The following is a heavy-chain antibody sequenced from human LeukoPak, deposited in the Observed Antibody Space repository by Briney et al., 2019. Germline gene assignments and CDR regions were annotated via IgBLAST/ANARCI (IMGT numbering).Heavy chain of an antibody. CDR1: GGSISSYY. Sequence: SETLSLTCTVSGGSISSYYWSWIRQPAGKGLEWIGRIYTSGSTNYNPSLKSRVTMSVDTSKNQFSLKLSSVTAADTAVYYCARYYDFWSGYYTLDYWGQGTLVTVSS. J-gene: IGHJ4*02. V-gene: IGHV4-4*07. CDR3: ARYYDFWSGYYTLDY. D-gene: IGHD3-3*01. CDR2: IYTSGST.